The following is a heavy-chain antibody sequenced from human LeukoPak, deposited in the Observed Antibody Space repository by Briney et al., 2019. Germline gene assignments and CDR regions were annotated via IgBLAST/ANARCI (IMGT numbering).Heavy chain of an antibody. CDR1: GLTFNNYA. J-gene: IGHJ3*02. V-gene: IGHV3-23*01. CDR2: ISGSGGST. Sequence: GGSLRLSCAASGLTFNNYAMSWVRQAPGKGLEWVSAISGSGGSTYYADSVKGRFTISRDNSKNTLYLQMDRLRDEDTAVYYCAKDVRIVVDAFDIWGQGTMVTVSS. D-gene: IGHD2-2*01. CDR3: AKDVRIVVDAFDI.